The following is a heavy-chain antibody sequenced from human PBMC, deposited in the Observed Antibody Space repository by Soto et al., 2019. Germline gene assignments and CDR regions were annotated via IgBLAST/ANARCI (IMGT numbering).Heavy chain of an antibody. J-gene: IGHJ4*02. D-gene: IGHD5-12*01. Sequence: DVHLLESGVGLVQPGGSLRLSCAASGFSFSSYAMVWVRQAPGKGLEWVAVISARGGSSYFADSVKGRFTLSRDNSKNVLSLEMNSLRAEDTAIYFCAKGSIEYSASVDNWGQGTLVVVSS. V-gene: IGHV3-23*01. CDR3: AKGSIEYSASVDN. CDR2: ISARGGSS. CDR1: GFSFSSYA.